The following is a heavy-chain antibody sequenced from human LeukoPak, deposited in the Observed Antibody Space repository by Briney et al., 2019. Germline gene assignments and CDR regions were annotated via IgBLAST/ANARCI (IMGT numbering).Heavy chain of an antibody. CDR3: ARARIVGATFGY. Sequence: SETLSLTCTVSGGSISSGGYYWSWIRQPPGKGLEWIGEINHSGSTNYNPSLKSRVTISVDTSKNQFSLKLSSVTAADTAVYYCARARIVGATFGYWGQGTLVTVSS. CDR1: GGSISSGGYY. V-gene: IGHV4-39*07. J-gene: IGHJ4*02. D-gene: IGHD1-26*01. CDR2: INHSGST.